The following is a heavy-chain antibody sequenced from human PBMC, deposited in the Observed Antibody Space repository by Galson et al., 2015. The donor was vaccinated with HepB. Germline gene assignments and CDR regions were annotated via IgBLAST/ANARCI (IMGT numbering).Heavy chain of an antibody. CDR1: GGSISSSSYY. J-gene: IGHJ6*02. CDR2: IYYSGST. D-gene: IGHD6-19*01. V-gene: IGHV4-39*01. Sequence: SETLSLTCTVSGGSISSSSYYWGWIRQPPGKGLEWIGSIYYSGSTYYNPSLKSRVTISVDTSKNQFSLKLSSVTAADTAVYYCTPTVAGKSPHGMDVWGQGTTVTVSS. CDR3: TPTVAGKSPHGMDV.